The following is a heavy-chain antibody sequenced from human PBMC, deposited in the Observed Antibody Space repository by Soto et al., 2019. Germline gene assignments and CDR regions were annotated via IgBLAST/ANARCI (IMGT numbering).Heavy chain of an antibody. Sequence: PGESLKISCKGSGYSFAGYWITWVRQKPGKGLEWMGRIDPSDSQTYCSPSSRGHVTISVTKSITTVFLQWSSLRASDTAMYYCARQIYDSDTGPNFQYYFDSWGQGTPVTVSS. J-gene: IGHJ4*02. CDR1: GYSFAGYW. D-gene: IGHD3-22*01. CDR2: IDPSDSQT. V-gene: IGHV5-10-1*01. CDR3: ARQIYDSDTGPNFQYYFDS.